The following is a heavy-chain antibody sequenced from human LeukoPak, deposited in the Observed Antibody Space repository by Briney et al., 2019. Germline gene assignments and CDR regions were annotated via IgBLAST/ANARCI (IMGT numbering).Heavy chain of an antibody. J-gene: IGHJ3*01. CDR3: VAEMTASAAFDF. D-gene: IGHD2-21*02. V-gene: IGHV4-39*01. CDR1: GDSITSSSHY. Sequence: SETLSLTCSVSGDSITSSSHYWGWIRQPPGKTLEWIGSLHHTGRNYSNAALKSRVHISTDVSKNHFSLKLNSVTAADSAVYYCVAEMTASAAFDFWGRGTLVAVSS. CDR2: LHHTGRN.